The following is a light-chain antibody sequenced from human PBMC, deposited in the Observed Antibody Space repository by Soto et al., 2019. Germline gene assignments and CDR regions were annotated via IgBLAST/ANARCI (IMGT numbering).Light chain of an antibody. CDR1: QTISSS. Sequence: DIQMTQSPSSLSASVGDRVTITCRASQTISSSLNWYQQKPGKAPDLLIYAASNLQSGVPSRFSGRRSGSDFTLTISSLQPEDFATYDCQQSYSSPQMYTFGQGTRLEIK. CDR3: QQSYSSPQMYT. V-gene: IGKV1-39*01. CDR2: AAS. J-gene: IGKJ2*01.